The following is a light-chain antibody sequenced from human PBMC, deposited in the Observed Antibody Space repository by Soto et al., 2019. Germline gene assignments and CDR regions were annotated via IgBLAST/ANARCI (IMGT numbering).Light chain of an antibody. Sequence: EIVMTQSPATLSVSPGERATLSCRASQSVNSNLAWYQQKPGQTPRLLIYGVSTRATGIPARFSGGGSGTEFTLTISSLQSEDLAVYYCQQYNDWPLALGQGTRLEIK. J-gene: IGKJ5*01. CDR2: GVS. V-gene: IGKV3-15*01. CDR3: QQYNDWPLA. CDR1: QSVNSN.